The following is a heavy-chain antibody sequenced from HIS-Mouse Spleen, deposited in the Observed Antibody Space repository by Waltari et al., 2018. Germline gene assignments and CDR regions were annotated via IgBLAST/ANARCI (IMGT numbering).Heavy chain of an antibody. V-gene: IGHV3-48*01. CDR3: ARGASGSYYLVSVSDY. CDR2: ISSSSSTI. CDR1: GFTFSSYS. Sequence: EVQLVESGGGLVQPGGSLRLSCAASGFTFSSYSMNWVRQAQGKGLEWVSDISSSSSTIYYADSVKGRFTMSRDNAKNSLYLQMNSLRAEDTAVYYCARGASGSYYLVSVSDYWGQGTLVTVSS. J-gene: IGHJ4*02. D-gene: IGHD1-26*01.